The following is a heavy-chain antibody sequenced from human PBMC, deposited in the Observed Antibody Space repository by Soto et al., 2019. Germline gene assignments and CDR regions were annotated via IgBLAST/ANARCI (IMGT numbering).Heavy chain of an antibody. D-gene: IGHD6-19*01. CDR3: ARAAVGIAVAGTIDY. Sequence: TSETLSLTCTVSGGSINNDNDYWGWIRQPPGKGLEWIGIIFYNGFTYYSPSLKSRVTISVDTSKNQFSLKLSSVTAADTAVYYCARAAVGIAVAGTIDYWGQGTLVTVSS. CDR1: GGSINNDNDY. V-gene: IGHV4-39*07. CDR2: IFYNGFT. J-gene: IGHJ4*02.